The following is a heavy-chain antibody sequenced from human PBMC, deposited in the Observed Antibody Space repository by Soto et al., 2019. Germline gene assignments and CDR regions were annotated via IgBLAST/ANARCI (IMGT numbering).Heavy chain of an antibody. CDR1: GGSISSSNW. CDR2: IYHSGST. D-gene: IGHD1-26*01. CDR3: ARDSGRIVGTAGGAYYYYYYGMDV. J-gene: IGHJ6*02. Sequence: SETLSLTCAVSGGSISSSNWWSWVRQPPGKGLEWIGEIYHSGSTNYNPSLKSRVTISVDKSKNQFSLKLSSVTAADTAVYYCARDSGRIVGTAGGAYYYYYYGMDVWGQGTTVTVSS. V-gene: IGHV4-4*02.